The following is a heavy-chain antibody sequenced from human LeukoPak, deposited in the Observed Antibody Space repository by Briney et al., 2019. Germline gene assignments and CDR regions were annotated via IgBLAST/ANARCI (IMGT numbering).Heavy chain of an antibody. V-gene: IGHV3-21*01. J-gene: IGHJ6*04. Sequence: GGSLRFSCAASGFTFSSYSMNWVRQAPGKGLEWVSSISSSSSNIYYADSVKGRFTISRDNAKNSLYLQMNSLRAEDTAVYYCARGPTMKMDVWGKGTTVTVSS. CDR1: GFTFSSYS. D-gene: IGHD3-22*01. CDR3: ARGPTMKMDV. CDR2: ISSSSSNI.